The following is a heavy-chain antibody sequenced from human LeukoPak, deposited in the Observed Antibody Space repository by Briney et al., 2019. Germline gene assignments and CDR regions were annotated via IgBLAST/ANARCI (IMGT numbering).Heavy chain of an antibody. Sequence: SETPSLTCAVYGGSFSGYYWSWIRQPPGKGLEWIGEINHSGSTNYNPSLKSRVTISVDTSKNQFSLKLSSVTAADTAVYYCARHGNMITFGGVIVASAYFDYWGQGTLVTVSS. V-gene: IGHV4-34*01. CDR3: ARHGNMITFGGVIVASAYFDY. J-gene: IGHJ4*02. CDR2: INHSGST. D-gene: IGHD3-16*02. CDR1: GGSFSGYY.